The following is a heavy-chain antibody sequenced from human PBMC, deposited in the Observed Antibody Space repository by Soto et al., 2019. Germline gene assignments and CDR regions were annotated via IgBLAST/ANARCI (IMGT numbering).Heavy chain of an antibody. D-gene: IGHD6-19*01. CDR3: ARGRDSSGWYYWFDP. CDR2: RNPNSGNT. V-gene: IGHV1-8*01. CDR1: GYTFTNYD. J-gene: IGHJ5*02. Sequence: QVQLVQSGAEVKKPGASVKVSCKASGYTFTNYDINWVRQATGQGLEWMGWRNPNSGNTGYAKKFQGRVTMTRNTSINTAYMELSSLRSEDTAVYYCARGRDSSGWYYWFDPWGQGTLVTVSS.